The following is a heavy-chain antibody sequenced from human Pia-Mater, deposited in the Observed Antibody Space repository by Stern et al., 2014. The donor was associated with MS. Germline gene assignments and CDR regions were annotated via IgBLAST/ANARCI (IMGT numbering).Heavy chain of an antibody. V-gene: IGHV2-5*02. Sequence: QVTLKESGPTVVKPTQTLTLTCTFSGFSLRTRGMGVGWIRPPPGKALEWLALIYWDDDKFYSPYLKTRLTITKDTSKNWVVLTMTNMDPVDTATYYCAHLEVRAVAEDAFDIWGQGTAVTVSS. CDR3: AHLEVRAVAEDAFDI. CDR1: GFSLRTRGMG. J-gene: IGHJ3*02. CDR2: IYWDDDK. D-gene: IGHD6-19*01.